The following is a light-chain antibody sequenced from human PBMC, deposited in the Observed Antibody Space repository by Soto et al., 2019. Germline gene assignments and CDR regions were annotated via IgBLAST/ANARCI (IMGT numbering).Light chain of an antibody. J-gene: IGLJ1*01. V-gene: IGLV2-14*01. Sequence: QSVLNQPASVSGSPGQWITISCTGTSSDVGGYNYVSWYQQHPGKAPKFMIYDVSNRPSGVSNRFSGSKSGNTASLTISGPKAKEEANYHSGLGTTAKTRERVFGTGTK. CDR3: GLGTTAKTRERV. CDR1: SSDVGGYNY. CDR2: DVS.